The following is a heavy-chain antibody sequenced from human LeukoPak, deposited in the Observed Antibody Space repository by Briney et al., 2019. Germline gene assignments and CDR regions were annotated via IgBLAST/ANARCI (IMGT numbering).Heavy chain of an antibody. V-gene: IGHV3-33*01. D-gene: IGHD3-22*01. J-gene: IGHJ4*02. CDR3: ARDHTLDYYDSSGPFDY. CDR2: IWYDGSNK. Sequence: GGSLRLSCAASGFTFSSYGMHWVRQAPGKGLEWVAVIWYDGSNKYYADSVKGRFTISRDNSKNTLYLQMNSLRAEDTAVYYCARDHTLDYYDSSGPFDYWGQGTLVTVSS. CDR1: GFTFSSYG.